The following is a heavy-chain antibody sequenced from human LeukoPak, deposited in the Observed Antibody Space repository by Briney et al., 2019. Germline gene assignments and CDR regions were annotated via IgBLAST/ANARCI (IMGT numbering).Heavy chain of an antibody. D-gene: IGHD4-17*01. CDR3: ARTYGDYEGYFDY. CDR1: GGSISRYY. J-gene: IGHJ4*02. Sequence: SETLSLTCTVSGGSISRYYWSWIRQPPGKGLEWIGYIYYSGSTNYNPSLKSRVTISRDTSKNQFSLKLTSVTTADTAVYYCARTYGDYEGYFDYWGQGTLVTVSS. V-gene: IGHV4-59*01. CDR2: IYYSGST.